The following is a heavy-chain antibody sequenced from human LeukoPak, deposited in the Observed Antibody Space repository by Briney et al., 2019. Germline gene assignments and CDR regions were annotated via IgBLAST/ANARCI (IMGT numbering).Heavy chain of an antibody. Sequence: SETLSLTCTVSGGSISSYYWSWIRQPPGKGLEWIGYIYYSGSTNYNPSLKSRVTISVDSSKNQFSLKLSSVTAADTAVYYCARPIRGYSGYDYDYWGQGTLVTVSS. CDR3: ARPIRGYSGYDYDY. D-gene: IGHD5-12*01. CDR2: IYYSGST. V-gene: IGHV4-59*08. CDR1: GGSISSYY. J-gene: IGHJ4*02.